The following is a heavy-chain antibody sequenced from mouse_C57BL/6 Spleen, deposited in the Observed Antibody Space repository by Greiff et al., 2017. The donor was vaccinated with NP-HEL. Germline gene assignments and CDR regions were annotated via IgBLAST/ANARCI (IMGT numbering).Heavy chain of an antibody. CDR3: ARSRWEYYFDY. CDR1: GYTFTDYY. J-gene: IGHJ2*01. D-gene: IGHD2-3*01. CDR2: INPNNGGT. V-gene: IGHV1-26*01. Sequence: VQLQQSGPELVKPGASVKISCKASGYTFTDYYMNWVKQSHGKSLEWIGDINPNNGGTSYNQKFKGKATLTVDKSSSTAYMELRSLTSEDSAVYYCARSRWEYYFDYWGQGTT.